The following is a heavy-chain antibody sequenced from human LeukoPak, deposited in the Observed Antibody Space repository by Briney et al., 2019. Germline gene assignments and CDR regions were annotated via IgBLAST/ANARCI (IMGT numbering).Heavy chain of an antibody. D-gene: IGHD4-23*01. CDR2: ISGSGDNT. CDR1: GLTFSSYG. V-gene: IGHV3-23*01. Sequence: GGSLRLSCAASGLTFSSYGMSWVRQAPGKGLEWVSSISGSGDNTHYADSVKGRFTTSRDNSKDTPYLQMNGLRAEDTAVYYCAKVRSRVGNFDYWGQGTLVTVSS. J-gene: IGHJ4*02. CDR3: AKVRSRVGNFDY.